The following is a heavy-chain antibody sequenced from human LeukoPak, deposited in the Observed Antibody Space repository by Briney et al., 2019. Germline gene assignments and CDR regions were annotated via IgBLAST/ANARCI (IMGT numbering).Heavy chain of an antibody. CDR2: INSDGSST. J-gene: IGHJ6*02. Sequence: GGSLRLSCAASGFTFSSYWMHWVRQAPGKGLVWVSRINSDGSSTSYADSVKGRFTISRDNAKNTLYLQMNSLRAKDTAVYYCARGGYAFEYYYGMDVWGQGTTVTVSS. CDR1: GFTFSSYW. D-gene: IGHD3-16*01. CDR3: ARGGYAFEYYYGMDV. V-gene: IGHV3-74*01.